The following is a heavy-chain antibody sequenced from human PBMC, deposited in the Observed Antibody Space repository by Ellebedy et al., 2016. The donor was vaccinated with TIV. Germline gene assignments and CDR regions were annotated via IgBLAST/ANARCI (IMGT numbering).Heavy chain of an antibody. J-gene: IGHJ4*02. CDR3: ARVPRLRFLEWPAWYFDC. CDR2: INAGNGNT. V-gene: IGHV1-3*01. Sequence: ASVKVSCKASGGTFSRYAIHWVRQAPGQRLEWMGWINAGNGNTKYSQKFQGRVTITRDTSASTSYMELSSMRSEDTAVYYCARVPRLRFLEWPAWYFDCWGQGTLVSVSS. D-gene: IGHD3-3*01. CDR1: GGTFSRYA.